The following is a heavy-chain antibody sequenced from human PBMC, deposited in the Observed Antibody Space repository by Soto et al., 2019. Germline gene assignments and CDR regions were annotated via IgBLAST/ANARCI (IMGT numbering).Heavy chain of an antibody. Sequence: SGGSLRLSCAASGFTFSSYAMSWVRQAPGKGLEWVSAISGSGGSTYYADSVKGRFTISRDNSKNTLYLQMNSLRAEDTAVYYCAKVDYDFWSGYPPNRPFDYWGQGTLVTVSS. CDR1: GFTFSSYA. CDR2: ISGSGGST. J-gene: IGHJ4*02. CDR3: AKVDYDFWSGYPPNRPFDY. V-gene: IGHV3-23*01. D-gene: IGHD3-3*01.